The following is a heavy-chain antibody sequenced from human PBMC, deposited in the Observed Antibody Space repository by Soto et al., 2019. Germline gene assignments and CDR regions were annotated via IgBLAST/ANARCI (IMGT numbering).Heavy chain of an antibody. CDR2: INPSNDNT. V-gene: IGHV1-18*01. Sequence: QVQMVQSGAEVKKPGASVKVSCKASNYSFSSFGISWMRQAPGQGLEWMAWINPSNDNTSYAQSLQGRVTLTTDTSTSTAYMELRSLRSDDTAVYFCARDPFYSGSNLQVGYFDSWGQGTLVTVSS. D-gene: IGHD1-26*01. CDR3: ARDPFYSGSNLQVGYFDS. J-gene: IGHJ4*02. CDR1: NYSFSSFG.